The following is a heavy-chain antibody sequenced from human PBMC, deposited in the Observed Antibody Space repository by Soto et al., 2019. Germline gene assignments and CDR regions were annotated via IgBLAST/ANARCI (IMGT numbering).Heavy chain of an antibody. CDR1: GFAFSSYG. J-gene: IGHJ4*02. CDR3: ARANYDFWSAFFDS. V-gene: IGHV3-30*04. Sequence: PGGSLRLSCAASGFAFSSYGVHWVRQAPGRGLEWLAVISSDGSNKYYAESVKGRFTISRDNSNNTVYLHMNSLRNEDTAVYFCARANYDFWSAFFDSWGLGTLVTVSS. CDR2: ISSDGSNK. D-gene: IGHD3-3*01.